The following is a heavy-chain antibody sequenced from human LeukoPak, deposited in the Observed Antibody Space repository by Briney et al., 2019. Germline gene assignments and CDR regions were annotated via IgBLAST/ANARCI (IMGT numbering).Heavy chain of an antibody. J-gene: IGHJ3*02. Sequence: SETLSLTCTVSGGSISSYYWSWIRQPPGKGLEWIGYIYYSGSTNYNPSLKSRVTISVDTSKNQFSLKLSSVTAADTAVYYCARVRHTMTVGGNAFDIWGQGTMVTVSS. CDR2: IYYSGST. D-gene: IGHD3-22*01. V-gene: IGHV4-59*01. CDR1: GGSISSYY. CDR3: ARVRHTMTVGGNAFDI.